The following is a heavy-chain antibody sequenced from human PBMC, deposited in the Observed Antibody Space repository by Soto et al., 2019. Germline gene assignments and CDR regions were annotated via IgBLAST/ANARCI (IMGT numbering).Heavy chain of an antibody. CDR2: MNPNTGNS. Sequence: ASVKGYCKASGFTFSTYDIHWVRQDTGQGLEWMGWMNPNTGNSGSAQKFQGRVTMTRNTSITTAYMEVSSLRSDDTAVYFCARRKERSGPHYFDFWGQGTLVTVSS. D-gene: IGHD6-25*01. J-gene: IGHJ4*02. CDR3: ARRKERSGPHYFDF. V-gene: IGHV1-8*01. CDR1: GFTFSTYD.